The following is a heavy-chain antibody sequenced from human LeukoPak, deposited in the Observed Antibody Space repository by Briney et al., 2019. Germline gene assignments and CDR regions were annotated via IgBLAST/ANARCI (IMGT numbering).Heavy chain of an antibody. Sequence: SETLSLTCAVYGGSFSGYYWSWIRQPPGKGLEWIGEINHSGSTNYNPSLKSRVTISVDTSKNQFSLKLSSVTAADTAVYYCARHYGSGTFPLDYWGQGTLVTISS. CDR2: INHSGST. D-gene: IGHD3-10*01. CDR1: GGSFSGYY. CDR3: ARHYGSGTFPLDY. J-gene: IGHJ4*02. V-gene: IGHV4-34*01.